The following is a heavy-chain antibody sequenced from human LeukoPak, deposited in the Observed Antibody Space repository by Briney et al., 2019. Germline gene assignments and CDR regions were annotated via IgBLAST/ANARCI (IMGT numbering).Heavy chain of an antibody. D-gene: IGHD2-2*01. J-gene: IGHJ6*03. V-gene: IGHV4-34*01. Sequence: KPSETLSLTCAVYGGSFSGYYWSWIRQPPGKGLEWIGEMNHSGSTNYSPSLKSRVTMSVDTSKNQFSLKLSSVTAADTAMYYCARVGLQIVVVPAATTQTTYYYYMDVWDTGTTVTVSS. CDR1: GGSFSGYY. CDR2: MNHSGST. CDR3: ARVGLQIVVVPAATTQTTYYYYMDV.